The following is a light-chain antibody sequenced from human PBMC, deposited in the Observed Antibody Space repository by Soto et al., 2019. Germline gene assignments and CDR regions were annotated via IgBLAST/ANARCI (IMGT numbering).Light chain of an antibody. CDR2: DVT. V-gene: IGLV2-14*01. Sequence: HSALPQPASVSGSPGQSITISCTGTSSDVGGYNSVSWYRQYPGKAPKLIIFDVTDRHSGISTRFSGSKSGNTASLTISGLQAEDEAVFYCTSYTGRSTTVFGTGTKLTVL. J-gene: IGLJ1*01. CDR1: SSDVGGYNS. CDR3: TSYTGRSTTV.